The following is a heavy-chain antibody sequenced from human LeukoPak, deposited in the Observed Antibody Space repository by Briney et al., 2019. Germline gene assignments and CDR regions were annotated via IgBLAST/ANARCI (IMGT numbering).Heavy chain of an antibody. Sequence: ASVKVSCKASGYTFTSYGISWVRQAPGQGLEWMGWISAYNGNTNYAQKLQGRVTMTTDTSTSTAYMELRSLRSDDTAVYYCARRIRGSYEYYFDYWGQGTLVTVSS. D-gene: IGHD5-18*01. CDR3: ARRIRGSYEYYFDY. CDR1: GYTFTSYG. J-gene: IGHJ4*02. CDR2: ISAYNGNT. V-gene: IGHV1-18*01.